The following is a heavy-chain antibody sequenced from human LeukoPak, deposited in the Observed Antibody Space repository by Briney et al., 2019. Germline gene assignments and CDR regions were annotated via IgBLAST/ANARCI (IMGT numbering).Heavy chain of an antibody. CDR2: IYHSGSI. D-gene: IGHD3-22*01. CDR1: GYSISSGYY. Sequence: PSETLSLTCTVSGYSISSGYYWAWIRQPPGKGLEWIGSIYHSGSIYYNPSLKSRVTISIDTSKSQFSLNLSSVTAADTAVYFCARDPDYYDPGYWGQGTLVTVSS. V-gene: IGHV4-38-2*02. J-gene: IGHJ4*02. CDR3: ARDPDYYDPGY.